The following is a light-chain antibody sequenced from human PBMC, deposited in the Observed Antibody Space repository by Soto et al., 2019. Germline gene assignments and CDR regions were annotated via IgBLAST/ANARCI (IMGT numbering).Light chain of an antibody. V-gene: IGLV4-69*01. CDR1: SGRSSYA. J-gene: IGLJ3*02. CDR2: LNSDGSH. Sequence: QLVLTQSPSDSASLGASVKLTCTLSSGRSSYAIAWHQQQPEKGPRYLMKLNSDGSHSKGDGIPDRFSGSSSGAERYLTISSLQSEDEADYYCQTWGTGIQGVFGGGTKLTVL. CDR3: QTWGTGIQGV.